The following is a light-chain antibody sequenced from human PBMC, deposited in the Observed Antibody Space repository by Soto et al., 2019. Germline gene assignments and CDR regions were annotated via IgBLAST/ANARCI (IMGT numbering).Light chain of an antibody. CDR1: SSNIGSNY. Sequence: QLVLTQPPSASGTPGQRVTISCSGTSSNIGSNYVYWYQQLPGTTPKLLIYRNNQRPSGVPDRFSGSKSSTSASLAISGLRSEDEADYYCAAWDDSLSGVVFGGGTKLTVL. V-gene: IGLV1-47*01. CDR3: AAWDDSLSGVV. J-gene: IGLJ2*01. CDR2: RNN.